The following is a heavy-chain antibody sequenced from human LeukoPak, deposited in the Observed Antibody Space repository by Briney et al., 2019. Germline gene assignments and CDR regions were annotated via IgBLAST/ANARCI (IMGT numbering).Heavy chain of an antibody. CDR2: ISSSSSHI. Sequence: GGSLRLSCAASGFNFSSHTMNWVGQAPGKGLEWFSSISSSSSHIYYTDSVKGRFTISRDNATTSLDLQVSSLRAEDTAVYYCAREEAGYGRGTYWGEGTLVTVSS. CDR1: GFNFSSHT. D-gene: IGHD5-18*01. J-gene: IGHJ4*02. CDR3: AREEAGYGRGTY. V-gene: IGHV3-21*01.